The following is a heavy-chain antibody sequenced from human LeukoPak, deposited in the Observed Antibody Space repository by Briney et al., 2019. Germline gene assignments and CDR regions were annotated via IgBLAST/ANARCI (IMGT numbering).Heavy chain of an antibody. V-gene: IGHV3-73*01. CDR2: IRSKANSYAT. D-gene: IGHD1-26*01. Sequence: PGGSLRLSCAASGFTFSGSAMHWVRQASGKGLEWVGRIRSKANSYATAYAASVKGRFTISRDDSKNTAYLQMNSLKTEDTAVYYCTRHVAEGATDGELDYWGQGTLVTVSS. CDR3: TRHVAEGATDGELDY. CDR1: GFTFSGSA. J-gene: IGHJ4*02.